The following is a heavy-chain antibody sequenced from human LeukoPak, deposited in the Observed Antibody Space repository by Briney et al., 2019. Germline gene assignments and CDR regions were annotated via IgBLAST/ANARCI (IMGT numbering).Heavy chain of an antibody. CDR1: GFTFSSYA. D-gene: IGHD3-10*01. J-gene: IGHJ4*02. Sequence: GGSLRLSCAASGFTFSSYAMSWVRQAPGKGLEWVSAISGSGGSTYYADSVKDRFTISRDNSKNTLYLQMNSLRAEDTAVYYCAKDDYGSGSYTFDYWGQGTLVTVSS. V-gene: IGHV3-23*01. CDR2: ISGSGGST. CDR3: AKDDYGSGSYTFDY.